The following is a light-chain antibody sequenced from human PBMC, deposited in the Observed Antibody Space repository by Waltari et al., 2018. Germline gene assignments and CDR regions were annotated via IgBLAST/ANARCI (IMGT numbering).Light chain of an antibody. J-gene: IGKJ2*01. CDR1: QSVSSN. CDR2: DAS. CDR3: QHYNNWPYT. Sequence: EIVMTQYPAILSVSPGERATISCRASQSVSSNLAWYQQRPGRTPRVLIYDASTRVTGIPARFSGSGSGTEFTLTISSLQSEDFAVYYCQHYNNWPYTFGQGTKLEIK. V-gene: IGKV3-15*01.